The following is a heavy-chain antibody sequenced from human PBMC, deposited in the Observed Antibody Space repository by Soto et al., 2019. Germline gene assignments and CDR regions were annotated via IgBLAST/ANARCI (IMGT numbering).Heavy chain of an antibody. V-gene: IGHV4-30-4*01. CDR3: ASAQSSGFLVS. J-gene: IGHJ4*02. CDR1: GGSISSGDYY. CDR2: IYYSGST. D-gene: IGHD3-10*01. Sequence: QVQLQESGPGLVKPSQTLSLTCTVSGGSISSGDYYWSWIRQPPGKGLEWIGYIYYSGSTYYNPSLKWRVTPSVDTSEYQFSLELGSVFAAERAVYYCASAQSSGFLVSWVQGTLVTVSS.